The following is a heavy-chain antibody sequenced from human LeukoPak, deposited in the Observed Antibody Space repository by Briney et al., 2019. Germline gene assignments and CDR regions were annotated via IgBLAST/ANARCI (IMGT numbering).Heavy chain of an antibody. Sequence: GGSLRLSCAASGFTYSNYAMNWVRQAPGKGLEWVSSISGSGGNRHYADSVKGRFTISRDNSKKTLDLQMNSLRAEDTAVYYCARDSGLDYWGQGTLVTVSS. CDR2: ISGSGGNR. CDR1: GFTYSNYA. D-gene: IGHD3-10*01. CDR3: ARDSGLDY. V-gene: IGHV3-23*01. J-gene: IGHJ4*02.